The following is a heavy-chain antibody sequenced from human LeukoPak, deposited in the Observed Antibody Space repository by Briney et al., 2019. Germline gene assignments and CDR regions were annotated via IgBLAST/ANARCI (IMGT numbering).Heavy chain of an antibody. V-gene: IGHV3-23*01. Sequence: AGGSLRLSCAASGFTFSSYAMSWVRQAPGKGLEWVSAISGSGGSTYYADSVKGRFTISRDNSKNTLYLQMNSLKTEDTAVYYCTTDDFWSGYLDAFDIWGQGTMVTVSS. CDR1: GFTFSSYA. CDR3: TTDDFWSGYLDAFDI. J-gene: IGHJ3*02. CDR2: ISGSGGST. D-gene: IGHD3-3*01.